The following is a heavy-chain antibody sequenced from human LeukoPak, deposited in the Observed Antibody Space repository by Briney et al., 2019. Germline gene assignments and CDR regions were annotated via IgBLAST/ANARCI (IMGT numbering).Heavy chain of an antibody. CDR1: GFTFSSYG. CDR3: AREGNSGYDWNY. D-gene: IGHD5-12*01. Sequence: PGGSLRLSCAASGFTFSSYGMHWVRQCPGKGLEWVAVIWYDGSNKQYADSVKGRFTISRDNSKNTLYLQMNSLRAEDTAVYYCAREGNSGYDWNYWGQGTLVTVSS. CDR2: IWYDGSNK. J-gene: IGHJ4*02. V-gene: IGHV3-33*01.